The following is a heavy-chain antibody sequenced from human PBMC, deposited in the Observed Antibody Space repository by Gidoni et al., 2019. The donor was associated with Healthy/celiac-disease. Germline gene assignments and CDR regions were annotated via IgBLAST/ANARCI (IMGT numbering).Heavy chain of an antibody. CDR2: ISGSGGST. CDR1: GFTFSSYA. Sequence: EVQLFESVVGLVHPRGSLRPSCSASGFTFSSYAMSWVRQAPGKGMEWVSAISGSGGSTYYAESVKGRFTISRDNSKNTLYLQMNSLRAEDTAVYYCAKEDYDGGGFDYWGQGTLVTVSS. J-gene: IGHJ4*02. CDR3: AKEDYDGGGFDY. V-gene: IGHV3-23*01. D-gene: IGHD3-16*01.